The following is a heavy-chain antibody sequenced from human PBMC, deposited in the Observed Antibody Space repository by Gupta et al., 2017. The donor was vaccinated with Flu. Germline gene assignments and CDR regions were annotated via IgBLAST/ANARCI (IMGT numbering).Heavy chain of an antibody. V-gene: IGHV3-21*01. D-gene: IGHD6-19*01. Sequence: EVQLVESGGGLVKPGGSLRLSCAASGFTFGDYSMDWVRQAPGKGLEWVSSITTNSVYIYYADSVKGRFTISRDNAKNSLYLQMNSLRAEDTAVYYCARGVIVVAGTSPLDYWGQGILVTVSS. CDR3: ARGVIVVAGTSPLDY. CDR1: GFTFGDYS. J-gene: IGHJ4*02. CDR2: ITTNSVYI.